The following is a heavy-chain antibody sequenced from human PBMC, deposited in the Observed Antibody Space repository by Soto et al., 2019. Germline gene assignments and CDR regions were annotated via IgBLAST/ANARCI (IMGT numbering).Heavy chain of an antibody. V-gene: IGHV4-59*01. CDR3: ARDKASGGYYYGMDV. J-gene: IGHJ6*02. Sequence: SETLSLTCTVSGGSISSYYWSWIRQPPGKGLEWIGYIYYSGSTNYNPSLKSRVTISVDTSKNQFSLKLSSVTAADTAVYYCARDKASGGYYYGMDVWGQGTTVTVSS. D-gene: IGHD2-15*01. CDR1: GGSISSYY. CDR2: IYYSGST.